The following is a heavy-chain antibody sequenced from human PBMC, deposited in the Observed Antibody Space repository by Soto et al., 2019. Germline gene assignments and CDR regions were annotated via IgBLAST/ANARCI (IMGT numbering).Heavy chain of an antibody. CDR3: ARDQAAGNWINHGAYGMDV. D-gene: IGHD1-20*01. Sequence: PGGSLRLSCAASGFTFSSYSMNWVRQAPGKGLEWVSYISSSSSTIYYADSVKGRFTISRDNAKNSLYLQMNSLRDEDTAVYYCARDQAAGNWINHGAYGMDVWGQGTTVTVSS. V-gene: IGHV3-48*02. CDR1: GFTFSSYS. J-gene: IGHJ6*02. CDR2: ISSSSSTI.